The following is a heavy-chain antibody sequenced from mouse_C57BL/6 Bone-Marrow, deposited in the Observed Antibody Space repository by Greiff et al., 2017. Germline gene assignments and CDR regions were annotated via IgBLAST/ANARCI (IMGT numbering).Heavy chain of an antibody. CDR2: INPSSGYT. D-gene: IGHD4-1*01. J-gene: IGHJ2*01. Sequence: VQLQQSGAELARPGASVKMSCKASGYTFTSYTMHWVKQRPGQGLEWIGYINPSSGYTKYNQKFKDKATLTEDKSSSTAYMQLSGLTSEDSTVYYCARSRTGGYWGQGTTLTVSS. V-gene: IGHV1-4*01. CDR3: ARSRTGGY. CDR1: GYTFTSYT.